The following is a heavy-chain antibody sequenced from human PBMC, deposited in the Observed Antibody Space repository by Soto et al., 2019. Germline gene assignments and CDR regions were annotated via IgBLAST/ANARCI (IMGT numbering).Heavy chain of an antibody. D-gene: IGHD3-22*01. CDR1: GGSISGYY. CDR3: ARFDYYDSSGYLDFGPKWGQGTLVTVSSGKLAAFGDPVPHLRCLWWVLQWLLWFGTPYYYGMDV. CDR2: SYYSGST. V-gene: IGHV4-59*01. J-gene: IGHJ6*02. Sequence: ASETLSLTYTVAGGSISGYYGSWIRKTPGKGLEWIGYSYYSGSTNYNPSLKSRVTISVDTSKNQFSLKLSSVTTAATAVYYCARFDYYDSSGYLDFGPKWGQGTLVTVSSGKLAAFGDPVPHLRCLWWVLQWLLWFGTPYYYGMDVWGQGTTVTVSS.